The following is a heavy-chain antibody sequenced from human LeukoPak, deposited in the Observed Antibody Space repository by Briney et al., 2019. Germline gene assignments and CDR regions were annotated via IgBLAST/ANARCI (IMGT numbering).Heavy chain of an antibody. Sequence: SETLSPTCTVSGGSISSSSYYWGWIRQPPGKGLEWIGSIYYSGSTYYNPSLKSRVAISVDTSKNQFSLKLSSVTAADTAVYYCARQGYSSSWTFDYWGQGTLVTVSS. CDR3: ARQGYSSSWTFDY. CDR1: GGSISSSSYY. J-gene: IGHJ4*02. CDR2: IYYSGST. D-gene: IGHD6-13*01. V-gene: IGHV4-39*01.